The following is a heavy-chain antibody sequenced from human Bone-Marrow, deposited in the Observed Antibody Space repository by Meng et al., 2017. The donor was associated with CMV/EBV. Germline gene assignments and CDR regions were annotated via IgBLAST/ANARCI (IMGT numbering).Heavy chain of an antibody. Sequence: GGSLRLSCAASGFTFSSYWMSWVRQAPGKGLEWVANIKQDGSEKYYVDSVKGRFTISRDNAKNSLYLQMNSLRAEDTAVYYCARDTGWELTRTFDYWGQGTLVTGYS. CDR1: GFTFSSYW. J-gene: IGHJ4*02. CDR3: ARDTGWELTRTFDY. V-gene: IGHV3-7*01. D-gene: IGHD1-26*01. CDR2: IKQDGSEK.